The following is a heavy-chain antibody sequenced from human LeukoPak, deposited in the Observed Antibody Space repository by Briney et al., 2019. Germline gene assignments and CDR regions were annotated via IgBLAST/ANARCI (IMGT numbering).Heavy chain of an antibody. Sequence: GGSPRLSCAASGFTFSSYWMHWVRQAPGKGLVWVSRINSDGSSTSYADSVKGRFTISRDNAKNSLYLHINSLRAEDTAVYYCARVQGSPYWGQGTLVTVPS. CDR3: ARVQGSPY. J-gene: IGHJ4*02. V-gene: IGHV3-74*01. CDR1: GFTFSSYW. CDR2: INSDGSST.